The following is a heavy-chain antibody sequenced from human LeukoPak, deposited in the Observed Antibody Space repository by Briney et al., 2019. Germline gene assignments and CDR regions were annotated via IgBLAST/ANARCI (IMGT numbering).Heavy chain of an antibody. CDR1: GFTFSRYA. CDR3: ASRLKLPSDYGLSKYYFDS. Sequence: GGSLRLSCAASGFTFSRYAMSWVRQAPGKGLEWVSALSGSGGSTFFADSVKGRFTISRDNSKNTLYLQMNSLRAKDSAVYYCASRLKLPSDYGLSKYYFDSWGQGTLVTVSS. CDR2: LSGSGGST. D-gene: IGHD4-17*01. J-gene: IGHJ4*02. V-gene: IGHV3-23*01.